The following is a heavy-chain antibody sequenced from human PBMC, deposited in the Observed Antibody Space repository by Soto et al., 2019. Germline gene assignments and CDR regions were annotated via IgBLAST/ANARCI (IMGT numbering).Heavy chain of an antibody. CDR1: GFTFSDHY. J-gene: IGHJ6*01. Sequence: EVQLVESGGGLVQPGGSLRLSCAASGFTFSDHYMDWVRQAPGKGLEWVGRTRNKANSYTTEYAASVKGRFTISRDDSKNSLYLQMNSLKTEDTAVYYCARGAPTYYDFWSGYRTSYGMDVW. D-gene: IGHD3-3*01. CDR3: ARGAPTYYDFWSGYRTSYGMDV. CDR2: TRNKANSYTT. V-gene: IGHV3-72*01.